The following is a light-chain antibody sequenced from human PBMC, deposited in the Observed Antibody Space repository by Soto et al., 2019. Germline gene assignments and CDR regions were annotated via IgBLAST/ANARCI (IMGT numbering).Light chain of an antibody. CDR1: QGISNY. CDR3: QKYNSAPF. V-gene: IGKV1-27*01. Sequence: DIQMTQSPSSLSASVGDRVTITCRASQGISNYLAWYQQKPGKVPKLLIYAASTLQSGAPSRFSGSGSGTDFTLTISSLQPEDVATYYCQKYNSAPFFGGGTKVEIK. J-gene: IGKJ4*01. CDR2: AAS.